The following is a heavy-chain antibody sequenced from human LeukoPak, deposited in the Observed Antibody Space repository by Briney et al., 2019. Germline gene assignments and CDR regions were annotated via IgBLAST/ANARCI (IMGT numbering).Heavy chain of an antibody. CDR1: GYTFTSYG. V-gene: IGHV1-18*01. J-gene: IGHJ5*02. Sequence: ASVKVSCKASGYTFTSYGISWVRQAPGQGLEWMGWISAHNGNTNYAQKLQGRVTMTTDTSTSTAYMELRSLRSDDTAVYYCARDPYYDFWSGYSSWFDPWGQGTLVTVSS. CDR3: ARDPYYDFWSGYSSWFDP. CDR2: ISAHNGNT. D-gene: IGHD3-3*01.